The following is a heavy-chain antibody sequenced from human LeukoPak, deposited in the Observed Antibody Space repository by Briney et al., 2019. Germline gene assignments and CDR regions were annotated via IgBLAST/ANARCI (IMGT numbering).Heavy chain of an antibody. V-gene: IGHV3-23*01. Sequence: PGGSLRLSCAVSGFTFSSYAMSWVRQAPGKGLEWVSGISGSGGSTYYADSVKGRFTISRDNSKNTQFLQMSSLRAEDTAVYYCAKHLPFFDYWGQGTLVTVSS. CDR2: ISGSGGST. CDR3: AKHLPFFDY. CDR1: GFTFSSYA. J-gene: IGHJ4*02.